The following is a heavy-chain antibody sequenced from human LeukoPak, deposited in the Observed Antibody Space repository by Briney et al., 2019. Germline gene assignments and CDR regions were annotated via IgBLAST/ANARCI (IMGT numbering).Heavy chain of an antibody. CDR3: ARRTVGFDY. J-gene: IGHJ4*02. V-gene: IGHV3-48*03. Sequence: GGSLRLPCAASGFTFSSYEMNWVRQAPGKGLEWVSYISSSGSTIYYADSVKGRFTISRDNAKNSLYLQMNSLRAEDTAVYYCARRTVGFDYWGQGTLVTVSS. D-gene: IGHD2-15*01. CDR2: ISSSGSTI. CDR1: GFTFSSYE.